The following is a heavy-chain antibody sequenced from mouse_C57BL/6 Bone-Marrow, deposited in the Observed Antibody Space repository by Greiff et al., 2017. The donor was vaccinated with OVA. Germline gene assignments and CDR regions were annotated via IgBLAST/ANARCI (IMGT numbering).Heavy chain of an antibody. CDR2: IRNKANGYTT. D-gene: IGHD1-1*01. V-gene: IGHV7-3*01. J-gene: IGHJ1*03. CDR3: ARYKYYGRDWDFDV. CDR1: GFTFTDYY. Sequence: EVQVVESGGGLVQPGGSLSLSCAASGFTFTDYYMSWVRQPPGKALEWLGFIRNKANGYTTEYSASVKGRFTITRDNAQSILHLQMKGLRAEDSATYYCARYKYYGRDWDFDVWGTGTTVTVSS.